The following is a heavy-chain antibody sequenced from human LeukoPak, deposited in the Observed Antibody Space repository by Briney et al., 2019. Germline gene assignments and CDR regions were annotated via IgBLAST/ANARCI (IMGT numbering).Heavy chain of an antibody. J-gene: IGHJ4*02. Sequence: GASVKLSYTASERTFSSSAISRGSQSPGLGLGWMRGFLPFFGTANYAQKFQGRVTITADESTSRAYMELSSLRSEDTAVYYCARNNTGRTADCWVQGSLVSVCS. CDR1: ERTFSSSA. CDR3: ARNNTGRTADC. CDR2: FLPFFGTA. D-gene: IGHD1-1*01. V-gene: IGHV1-69*01.